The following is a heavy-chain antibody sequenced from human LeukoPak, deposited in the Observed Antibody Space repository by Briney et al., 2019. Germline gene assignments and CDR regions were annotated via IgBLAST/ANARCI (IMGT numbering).Heavy chain of an antibody. V-gene: IGHV3-21*01. CDR1: GFTFSSYS. D-gene: IGHD2-2*02. CDR2: ISSSSSYI. Sequence: GGSLRLSCAASGFTFSSYSMNWVRQAPGKGLEWVSSISSSSSYIYYADSVKGRFTISRDNAKNSLYLQMNSLRAEDTAVYYCARDLGVPAAISGFGWFDPWGQGTLVTVSS. CDR3: ARDLGVPAAISGFGWFDP. J-gene: IGHJ5*02.